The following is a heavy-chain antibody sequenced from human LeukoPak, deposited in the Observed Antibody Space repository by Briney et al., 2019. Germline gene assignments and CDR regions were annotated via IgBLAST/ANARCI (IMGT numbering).Heavy chain of an antibody. D-gene: IGHD1-26*01. CDR1: GGSISSYY. Sequence: SETLSLTCTVSGGSISSYYWSWIRQPPGKGLELIGYIYYTGSTSYNPSLKSRVTISVDTSKNQFSLQLNSVTAADTAVYYCARDLGIVPGALLAYWGQGILVTVSS. J-gene: IGHJ4*02. V-gene: IGHV4-59*01. CDR2: IYYTGST. CDR3: ARDLGIVPGALLAY.